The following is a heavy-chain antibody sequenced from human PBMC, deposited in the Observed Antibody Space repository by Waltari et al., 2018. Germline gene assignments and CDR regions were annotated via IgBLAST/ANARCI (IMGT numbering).Heavy chain of an antibody. V-gene: IGHV3-23*01. Sequence: EVRVLESGGGLVQPGGSLRLSCAASGLTFQHYAMAWVRQAPGKGLECVAVITGGGTNTYYADSVKGRFTVSRDNSKNTLDLQMNNLRLEDTAVYFCAKGLGMRDWYFDIWGRGTLLTVSS. J-gene: IGHJ2*01. CDR1: GLTFQHYA. CDR3: AKGLGMRDWYFDI. D-gene: IGHD7-27*01. CDR2: ITGGGTNT.